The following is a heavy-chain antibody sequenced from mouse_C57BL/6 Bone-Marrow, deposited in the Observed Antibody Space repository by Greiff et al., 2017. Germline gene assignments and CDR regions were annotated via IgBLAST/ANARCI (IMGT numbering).Heavy chain of an antibody. J-gene: IGHJ2*01. D-gene: IGHD1-1*01. CDR1: GFTFSDAW. V-gene: IGHV6-6*01. CDR2: IRNKANNHAT. CDR3: TRATTVVADYFDY. Sequence: DVMLVESGGGLVQPGGSMKLSCAASGFTFSDAWMDWVRQSPEKGLEWVAEIRNKANNHATYYAESVKGRLTISRDDSKSSVYLQMNSLRAEDTGIYYCTRATTVVADYFDYWGQGTTLTVSS.